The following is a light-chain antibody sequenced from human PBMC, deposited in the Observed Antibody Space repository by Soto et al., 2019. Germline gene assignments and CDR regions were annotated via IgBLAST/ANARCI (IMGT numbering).Light chain of an antibody. CDR2: AAF. J-gene: IGKJ5*01. Sequence: DIPLTPSPSFLSASVGDRVTLTCRASQGLSSYLAWYQQKPGKAPNLLIYAAFTLQSGVPSRFSGSGSGTEFTLTISSLQPEDFATYYCQQLKSYPITFGQGTRLEIK. CDR3: QQLKSYPIT. V-gene: IGKV1-9*01. CDR1: QGLSSY.